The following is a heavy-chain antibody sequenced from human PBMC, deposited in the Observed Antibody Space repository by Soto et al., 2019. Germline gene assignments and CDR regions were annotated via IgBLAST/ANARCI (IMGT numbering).Heavy chain of an antibody. Sequence: QVQLVQSGAEVKKPGASVKVSCKASGYTFTSYGISWVRQAPGQGLEWMGWISAYNGNTNYAQKLQGRVTMTTDTATSTAYMEQRSLRSDDTAVYYCALVVTAMQGGSWFDPWGQGTLVTVSS. CDR2: ISAYNGNT. CDR3: ALVVTAMQGGSWFDP. V-gene: IGHV1-18*04. J-gene: IGHJ5*02. D-gene: IGHD2-21*02. CDR1: GYTFTSYG.